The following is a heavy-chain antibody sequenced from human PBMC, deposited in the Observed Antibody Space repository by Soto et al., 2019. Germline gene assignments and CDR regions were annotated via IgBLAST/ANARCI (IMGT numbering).Heavy chain of an antibody. CDR2: IIPRFGTT. D-gene: IGHD1-1*01. Sequence: SVKVSCKASGGSFSKYTVNWVRQAPRQGLEWMGGIIPRFGTTNYAPTLQDRVTITADQSMNTVYMELSGLRSEDTALYYCARGRGLYNSGRSQLDSWGHGTLVTVSS. CDR1: GGSFSKYT. J-gene: IGHJ5*01. CDR3: ARGRGLYNSGRSQLDS. V-gene: IGHV1-69*13.